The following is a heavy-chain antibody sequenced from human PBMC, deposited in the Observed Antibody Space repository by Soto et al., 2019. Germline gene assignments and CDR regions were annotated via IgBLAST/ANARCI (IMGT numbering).Heavy chain of an antibody. Sequence: QVQLQESGPGLVKPSQTLSLTCTVSGGSISSGDYYWSWIRQHPGKGLEWIGYIYYSGSTYYNPSHKSRVTISVDTSKNQFSRKLTSVTAADTAVYYCATYGSGSYKPTTFDYWGQGTLVTVSS. V-gene: IGHV4-31*03. J-gene: IGHJ4*02. CDR2: IYYSGST. CDR1: GGSISSGDYY. D-gene: IGHD3-10*01. CDR3: ATYGSGSYKPTTFDY.